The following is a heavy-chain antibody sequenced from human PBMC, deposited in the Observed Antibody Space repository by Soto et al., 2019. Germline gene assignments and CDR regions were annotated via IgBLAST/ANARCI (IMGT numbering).Heavy chain of an antibody. Sequence: EVQLVESGGGLVQPGGSLRLSCAASGLIFGDYHMDWVRQAPGKGLEWVGRIRRKANSYTTEYAASVKGRFTISRDDSKNSLYLQMNSLKSEDTAVYYCAMLGGWSGGSSGMDVWGLGTTVTVSS. J-gene: IGHJ6*02. V-gene: IGHV3-72*01. CDR3: AMLGGWSGGSSGMDV. CDR2: IRRKANSYTT. D-gene: IGHD6-19*01. CDR1: GLIFGDYH.